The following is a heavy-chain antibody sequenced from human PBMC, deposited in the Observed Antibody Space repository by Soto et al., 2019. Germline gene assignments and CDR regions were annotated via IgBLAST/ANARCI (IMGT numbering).Heavy chain of an antibody. CDR1: GGSFSGYY. CDR2: INHSGST. Sequence: SETLCLTCAVYGGSFSGYYWSWIRQPPGKGLEWIGEINHSGSTNYNPSLKSRVTISVDTSKNQFSLKLSSVTAADTAVYYCARGRYFDWLLHSYYYYYGMDVWGQGTTVTVSS. V-gene: IGHV4-34*01. D-gene: IGHD3-9*01. J-gene: IGHJ6*02. CDR3: ARGRYFDWLLHSYYYYYGMDV.